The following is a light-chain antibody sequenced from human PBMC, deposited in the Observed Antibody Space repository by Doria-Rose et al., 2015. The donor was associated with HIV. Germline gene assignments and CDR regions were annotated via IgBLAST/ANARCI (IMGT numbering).Light chain of an antibody. CDR2: WAS. V-gene: IGKV4-1*01. Sequence: DIRMTQSPESLGMSLGERATLSRKSNQSLLYTSKNYLAWYRQKPGQPPKLLIYWASTRQSGVPARFSGSGSGTDFTLTISSLESEDVAVYYCQQYYDTPSFGPGTTVDIK. J-gene: IGKJ3*01. CDR3: QQYYDTPS. CDR1: QSLLYTSKNY.